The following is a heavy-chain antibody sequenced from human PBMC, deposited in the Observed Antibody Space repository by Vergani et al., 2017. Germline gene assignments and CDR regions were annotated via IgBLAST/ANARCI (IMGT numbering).Heavy chain of an antibody. CDR1: GYSFTSYW. CDR2: IYPGDSDT. Sequence: EVQLVQSGAEVKKPGESLKISCKGSGYSFTSYWIGWVRQMPGKGLEWMGIIYPGDSDTRYSPSFQGQVTISADKSISTAYLQWSSLKASDTAMYYCARRRRYYYDSSGWSYSFDYWGQGTLVTVSS. V-gene: IGHV5-51*01. J-gene: IGHJ4*02. D-gene: IGHD3-22*01. CDR3: ARRRRYYYDSSGWSYSFDY.